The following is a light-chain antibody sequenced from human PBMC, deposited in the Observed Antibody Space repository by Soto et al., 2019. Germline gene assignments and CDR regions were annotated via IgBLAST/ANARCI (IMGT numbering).Light chain of an antibody. CDR2: AAS. Sequence: EIVLTQSPGTLSLSPGERATLSCRASQSVSSKYLAWYQHRPGQAPRLLIYAASRRAAGIPDRFGGSGSGTEVTLTISRLEPEDFEVLYCQQYANSPWKFGQGTQVDIX. J-gene: IGKJ1*01. CDR1: QSVSSKY. V-gene: IGKV3-20*01. CDR3: QQYANSPWK.